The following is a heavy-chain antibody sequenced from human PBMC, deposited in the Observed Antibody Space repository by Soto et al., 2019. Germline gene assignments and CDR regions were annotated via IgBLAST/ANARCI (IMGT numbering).Heavy chain of an antibody. V-gene: IGHV4-39*01. CDR2: SYYSGTT. J-gene: IGHJ5*02. CDR3: TRTYNWNDKYFDP. Sequence: TLSLTCTVSGASVSVHSYYWTLIRQPPGNGLEWIGSSYYSGTTDFNPSLKSRATISVDTSKNQFSLRLTSVTAADTAIYYCTRTYNWNDKYFDPFGARALVAFCS. CDR1: GASVSVHSYY. D-gene: IGHD1-20*01.